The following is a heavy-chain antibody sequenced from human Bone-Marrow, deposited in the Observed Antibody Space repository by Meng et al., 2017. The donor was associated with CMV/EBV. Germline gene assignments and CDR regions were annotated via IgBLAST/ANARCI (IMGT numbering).Heavy chain of an antibody. V-gene: IGHV1-69*05. Sequence: SVKVSCKASGGTFSSYAISWVRQAPGQGLEWMGGIIPIFGTANYAQKFQGRVTITTDESTSTAYMELSSLRSEDTAVYYWARSTTCYEPIYDFWRGETGPSGYYYYGMDVWGQGTTVTVSS. D-gene: IGHD3-3*01. J-gene: IGHJ6*02. CDR3: ARSTTCYEPIYDFWRGETGPSGYYYYGMDV. CDR1: GGTFSSYA. CDR2: IIPIFGTA.